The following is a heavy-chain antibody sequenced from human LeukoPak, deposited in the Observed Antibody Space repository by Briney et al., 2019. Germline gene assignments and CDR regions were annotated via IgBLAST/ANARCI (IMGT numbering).Heavy chain of an antibody. CDR3: ASNLYCGGYCPFYY. CDR2: ISSSGSTK. J-gene: IGHJ4*02. CDR1: GFTFSSYE. D-gene: IGHD2-21*02. Sequence: GGTLRLSCADSGFTFSSYERNWVRQAPGKGLEWVSYISSSGSTKYYADSVKGRFTLSRHNAKNSLYLQMTSLRAEDTAVYYCASNLYCGGYCPFYYWGQGTLVTVSS. V-gene: IGHV3-48*03.